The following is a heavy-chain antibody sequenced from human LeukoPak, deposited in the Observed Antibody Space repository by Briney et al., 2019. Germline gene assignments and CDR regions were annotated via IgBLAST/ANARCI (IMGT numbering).Heavy chain of an antibody. CDR1: GGSFSAYY. J-gene: IGHJ4*02. Sequence: PSETLSLTCAVYGGSFSAYYWSWNRQPPGKGLEWIGEINHSGSTNYNPSLKSRVAISVDTSRNQFSLRLSSVTAADTAVYYCARGQRITMTDWGQGTLVTVSS. D-gene: IGHD3-22*01. CDR2: INHSGST. CDR3: ARGQRITMTD. V-gene: IGHV4-34*01.